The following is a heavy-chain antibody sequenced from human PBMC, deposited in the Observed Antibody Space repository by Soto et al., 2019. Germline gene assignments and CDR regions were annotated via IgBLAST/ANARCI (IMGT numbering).Heavy chain of an antibody. CDR3: VSLNYDILTGYYAFDI. V-gene: IGHV4-30-2*02. CDR2: IYHSGST. CDR1: GGSISSGGYS. Sequence: SETLSLTCAVSGGSISSGGYSWSWIRQPPGKGLEWIGYIYHSGSTYYNPSLKSRVTISVDRSKNQFSLKLSSVTAADTAVYYCVSLNYDILTGYYAFDIWGQGTMVTVSS. J-gene: IGHJ3*02. D-gene: IGHD3-9*01.